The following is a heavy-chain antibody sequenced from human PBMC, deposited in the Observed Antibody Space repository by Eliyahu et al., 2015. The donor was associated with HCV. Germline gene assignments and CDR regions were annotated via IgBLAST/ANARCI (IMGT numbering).Heavy chain of an antibody. J-gene: IGHJ5*02. D-gene: IGHD6-19*01. Sequence: QVQLQESGPGLVKPSETLSLTCTIPGXSXXTYYGSWLRQPPGKGLGWIGYVDYRGXXNYNPSPQSRVTISVDTSKNRFSLKLSSVTAADTAVYYCASGGGGIAVAGTGGWFDPWGQGTLITVSS. CDR3: ASGGGGIAVAGTGGWFDP. CDR1: GXSXXTYY. CDR2: VDYRGXX. V-gene: IGHV4-59*13.